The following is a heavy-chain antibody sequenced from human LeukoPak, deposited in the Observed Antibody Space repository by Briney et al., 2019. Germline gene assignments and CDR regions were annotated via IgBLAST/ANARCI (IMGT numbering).Heavy chain of an antibody. CDR3: AKGLTYYYDSSGYRRPYYYYGMDV. V-gene: IGHV3-23*01. D-gene: IGHD3-22*01. CDR2: ISGSGGSI. J-gene: IGHJ6*02. Sequence: GGSLRLSCAASGFTFSSYAMSWVRQAPGKGLEWVSVISGSGGSIYYADSVKGRFTISRDNSKNTLYLQMNSLRAEDTAVYYCAKGLTYYYDSSGYRRPYYYYGMDVWGQGTTVTVSS. CDR1: GFTFSSYA.